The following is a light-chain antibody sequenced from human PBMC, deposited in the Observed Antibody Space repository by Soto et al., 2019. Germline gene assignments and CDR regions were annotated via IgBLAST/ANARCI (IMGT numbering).Light chain of an antibody. CDR2: GAS. Sequence: EIGLTQSPGTLSLTPGARAPLSCRASQSVRSNNLNWYQQKPGQAPRLLIYGASSRATGIPARFSGSGSGTEFTLTISSLQSEDFAVYYCQQYNNWPQTFGQGTKVDIK. CDR1: QSVRSN. CDR3: QQYNNWPQT. J-gene: IGKJ1*01. V-gene: IGKV3-15*01.